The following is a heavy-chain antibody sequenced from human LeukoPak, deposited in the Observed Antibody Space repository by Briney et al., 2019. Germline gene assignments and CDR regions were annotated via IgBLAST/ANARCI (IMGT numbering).Heavy chain of an antibody. V-gene: IGHV3-23*01. CDR1: GFTFSNYA. Sequence: GESLRLSCAASGFTFSNYAMTWVRQAPGKGLEWVSATNRSDGKTYYADSVKGRYTVSRDNSKNTLYLLKISLRAEDTAIYYCAKEMATSSWGQGTLVTVSS. D-gene: IGHD5-24*01. CDR2: TNRSDGKT. CDR3: AKEMATSS. J-gene: IGHJ4*02.